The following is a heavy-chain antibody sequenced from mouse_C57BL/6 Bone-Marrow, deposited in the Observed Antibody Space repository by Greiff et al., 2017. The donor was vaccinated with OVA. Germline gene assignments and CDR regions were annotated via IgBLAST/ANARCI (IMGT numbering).Heavy chain of an antibody. CDR1: GYTFTSYT. Sequence: VKLMESGAELARPGASVKMSCKASGYTFTSYTMHWVKQRPGQGLEWIGYINPSSGYTKYNQKFKDKATLTADKSSSTAYMQLSSLTSEDSAVYYCARKFPFYYAMDYWGQGTSVTVSS. CDR3: ARKFPFYYAMDY. CDR2: INPSSGYT. V-gene: IGHV1-4*01. J-gene: IGHJ4*01.